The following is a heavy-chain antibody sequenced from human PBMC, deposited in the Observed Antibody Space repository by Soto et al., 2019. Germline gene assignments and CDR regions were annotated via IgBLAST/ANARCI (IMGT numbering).Heavy chain of an antibody. J-gene: IGHJ6*03. D-gene: IGHD2-15*01. CDR2: ISSSSSTI. CDR3: ARVERYCSGGRCYPYYFYMDV. Sequence: GGSLRLSCAVSGFTFSSYSMNWVRQAPGKGLEWVSYISSSSSTIYYADSVKGRFTISRDNAKNSLYLQMNSLRAEDTAVYYCARVERYCSGGRCYPYYFYMDVWGKGTTVTVSS. V-gene: IGHV3-48*01. CDR1: GFTFSSYS.